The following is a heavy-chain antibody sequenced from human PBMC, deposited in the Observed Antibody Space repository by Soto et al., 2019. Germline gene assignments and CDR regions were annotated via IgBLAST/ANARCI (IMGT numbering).Heavy chain of an antibody. CDR1: GFTFDDYT. V-gene: IGHV3-43*01. J-gene: IGHJ6*02. CDR2: ISWDGGST. D-gene: IGHD4-4*01. Sequence: GGSLRLSCAASGFTFDDYTMHWVRQAPGKGLEWVSLISWDGGSTYYADSVKGRFTISRDNSKNSLYLQMNSLRTEDTALYYFAKAHSDMTTVRFHYYYGMDVWGQGTTVTVSS. CDR3: AKAHSDMTTVRFHYYYGMDV.